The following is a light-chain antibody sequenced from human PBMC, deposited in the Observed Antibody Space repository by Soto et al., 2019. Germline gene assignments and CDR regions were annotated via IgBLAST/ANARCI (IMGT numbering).Light chain of an antibody. CDR1: SSDVGGYNY. CDR2: EVS. V-gene: IGLV2-8*01. CDR3: SSYAGSNTCYV. J-gene: IGLJ1*01. Sequence: QSVLTQPPSASGSPGQSVTSSCTGTSSDVGGYNYVSWYQQHPGKAPKLMIYEVSKRSSGVPDRFSGSKSGNTASLTVSGLQAEDEADYYCSSYAGSNTCYVFGTGTKVTV.